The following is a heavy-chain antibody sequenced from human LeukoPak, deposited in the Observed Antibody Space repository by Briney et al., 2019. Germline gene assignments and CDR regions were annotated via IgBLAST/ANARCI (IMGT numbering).Heavy chain of an antibody. Sequence: SETLSLTCTVSGGSISRYYWSWIRQPAGKGLEWIGRIYTSGSTNYNPTLKSRVTMSVDTSKNQFSLNLSSVTAADTAVYYCARESSAAARGFDYWGLGTLVPVSS. CDR2: IYTSGST. J-gene: IGHJ4*02. CDR3: ARESSAAARGFDY. V-gene: IGHV4-4*07. D-gene: IGHD6-13*01. CDR1: GGSISRYY.